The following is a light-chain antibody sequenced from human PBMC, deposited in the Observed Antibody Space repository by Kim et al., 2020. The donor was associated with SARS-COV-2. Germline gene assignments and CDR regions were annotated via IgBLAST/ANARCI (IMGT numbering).Light chain of an antibody. CDR1: SSDIGISDY. V-gene: IGLV2-14*03. J-gene: IGLJ3*02. Sequence: QSALTQPASVSGSPGQSITISCTGTSSDIGISDYVSWSQQHPGKAPKLMIYDVSKLPSGVSDRFSGSKSGNTASLTISGLQAEDEADYYCASYTSTYTWVFGGGTKLTVL. CDR3: ASYTSTYTWV. CDR2: DVS.